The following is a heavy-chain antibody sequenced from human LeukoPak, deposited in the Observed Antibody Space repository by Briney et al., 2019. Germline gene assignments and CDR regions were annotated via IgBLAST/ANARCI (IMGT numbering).Heavy chain of an antibody. CDR1: GYTFTIYY. V-gene: IGHV1-46*01. CDR3: ARGAYSGSYLDY. CDR2: INPSGGST. D-gene: IGHD1-26*01. Sequence: GASVKVSCKASGYTFTIYYIHWVRQAPGQGLEWVGFINPSGGSTNYAQKFQGRVTMTRDTSTSTVYMELSSLRSEDTAVYYCARGAYSGSYLDYWGQGTLVTVSS. J-gene: IGHJ4*02.